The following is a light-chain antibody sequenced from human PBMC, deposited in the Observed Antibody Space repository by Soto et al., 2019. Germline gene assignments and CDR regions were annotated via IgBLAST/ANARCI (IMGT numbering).Light chain of an antibody. J-gene: IGKJ5*01. CDR1: QSVSSNF. V-gene: IGKV3-20*01. CDR3: QHFGGTTFT. CDR2: GAS. Sequence: EIVLTQSPGTLSLSPGERATLSCSSSQSVSSNFLAWYQEKPGQAPRLLIYGASSRATGIPDRFSGSGSGTHFTLTISRLEPGDFAVYYCQHFGGTTFTFGQGTRRRL.